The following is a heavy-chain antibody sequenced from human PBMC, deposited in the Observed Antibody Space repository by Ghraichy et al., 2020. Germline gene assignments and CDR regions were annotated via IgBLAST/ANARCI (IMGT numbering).Heavy chain of an antibody. CDR3: ARAGNGGGWGATYY. J-gene: IGHJ4*02. CDR2: IKQDGGEK. Sequence: GGSLRLSCAASGFTFSGYCMSWVRQAPGKGLQWVANIKQDGGEKYYVESVKGRFTISRDNAKKSLYLQMNSLRAEDTAVYYCARAGNGGGWGATYYWGQGALMTVPS. CDR1: GFTFSGYC. D-gene: IGHD6-19*01. V-gene: IGHV3-7*01.